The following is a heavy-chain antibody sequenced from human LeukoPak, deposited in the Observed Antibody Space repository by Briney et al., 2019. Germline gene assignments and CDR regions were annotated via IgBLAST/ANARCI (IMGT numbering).Heavy chain of an antibody. V-gene: IGHV1-2*02. D-gene: IGHD3-3*01. Sequence: ASVKVSCKASGYTFTGYYMHWVRQAPGQGLEWMGWINPNSGGTNYAHKFQGRVPMSRDPSISTAYMELSRLRSDDTAVYYCARMVLEWLDGMDVWGQGTTVTVSS. J-gene: IGHJ6*02. CDR3: ARMVLEWLDGMDV. CDR2: INPNSGGT. CDR1: GYTFTGYY.